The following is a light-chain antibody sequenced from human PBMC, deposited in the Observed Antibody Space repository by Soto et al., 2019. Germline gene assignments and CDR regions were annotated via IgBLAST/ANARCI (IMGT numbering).Light chain of an antibody. J-gene: IGKJ1*01. V-gene: IGKV3-20*01. CDR1: KSVSRSY. CDR3: QQYGSSLWT. CDR2: RAS. Sequence: EIVMTQSPATLSVSPGERSTLSCRASKSVSRSYLAWYQQKAGKAPRLLIYRASSRATGIPERFSGSGSGTDFTLTISRLEPEDFELYYCQQYGSSLWTFGQGTKVDIK.